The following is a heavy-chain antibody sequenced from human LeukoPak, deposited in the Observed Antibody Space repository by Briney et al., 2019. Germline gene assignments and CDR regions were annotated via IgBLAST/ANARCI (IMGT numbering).Heavy chain of an antibody. Sequence: PGGSLRLSCAASGFTFSTYGMHWVRQAPGKGLEWAALIWYDGRNKYYADSVKGRFIISRDNSKNTLYLQMNTLRAEDTAVYYCARGVQRGGYDLDYWGQGTLVTVSS. CDR1: GFTFSTYG. CDR3: ARGVQRGGYDLDY. CDR2: IWYDGRNK. V-gene: IGHV3-33*01. D-gene: IGHD5-12*01. J-gene: IGHJ4*02.